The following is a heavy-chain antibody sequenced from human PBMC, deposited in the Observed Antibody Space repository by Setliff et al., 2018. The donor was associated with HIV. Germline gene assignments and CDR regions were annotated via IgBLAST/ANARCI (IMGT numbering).Heavy chain of an antibody. CDR3: ARGQKMYFMITMLGGYYYYHMDV. CDR2: IIPILGIA. Sequence: GASVKVSCKASGGTFTSYVISWVRQAPGQGLEWMGGIIPILGIASYSQKFQGRVTITADKSTSTAYMELSSLRSEDTAVYYCARGQKMYFMITMLGGYYYYHMDVWGQGTTVTVSS. J-gene: IGHJ6*02. D-gene: IGHD3-10*02. V-gene: IGHV1-69*10. CDR1: GGTFTSYV.